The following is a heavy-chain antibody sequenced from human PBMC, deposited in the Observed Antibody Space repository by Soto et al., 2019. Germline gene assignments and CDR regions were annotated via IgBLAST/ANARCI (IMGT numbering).Heavy chain of an antibody. V-gene: IGHV4-4*07. CDR2: IYTSGST. D-gene: IGHD6-6*01. J-gene: IGHJ5*02. Sequence: PSETLSLTCTVSGGSISNYYWNWIRQPAGKGLEWIGRIYTSGSTNYSPFLKSRVTMSVDTSKNQFSLKVNSVTAADTAVYYCARGSYSIPSWFDPWGQGXLVTVSS. CDR3: ARGSYSIPSWFDP. CDR1: GGSISNYY.